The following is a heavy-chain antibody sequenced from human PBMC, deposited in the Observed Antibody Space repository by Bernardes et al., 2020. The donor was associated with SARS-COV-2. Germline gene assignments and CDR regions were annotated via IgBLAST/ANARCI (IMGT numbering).Heavy chain of an antibody. CDR1: GYTFTSYG. D-gene: IGHD3-10*01. V-gene: IGHV1-18*01. CDR3: ARDLITMVRGVSPTFDY. J-gene: IGHJ4*02. Sequence: ASVKVSCMASGYTFTSYGISWVRQAPGQGLEWMGWISAYNGNTNYAQKLQGRVTMTTDTSTSTAYMELRSLRSDDTAVYYCARDLITMVRGVSPTFDYWGQGTLVTVSS. CDR2: ISAYNGNT.